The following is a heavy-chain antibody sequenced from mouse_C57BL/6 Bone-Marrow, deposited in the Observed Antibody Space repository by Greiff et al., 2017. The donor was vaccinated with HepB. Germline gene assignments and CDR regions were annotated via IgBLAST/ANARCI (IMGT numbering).Heavy chain of an antibody. CDR1: GFNIKDYY. CDR2: IDPEDGET. D-gene: IGHD1-1*01. Sequence: EVHLVESGAELVKPGASVKLSCTASGFNIKDYYMHWVKQRTEQGLEWIGRIDPEDGETKYAPKFQGKATITADTSSNTAYMQLSSLTSEDTAVYYGATDGSSAYWYVDVWGTGTTVTVSS. V-gene: IGHV14-2*01. CDR3: ATDGSSAYWYVDV. J-gene: IGHJ1*03.